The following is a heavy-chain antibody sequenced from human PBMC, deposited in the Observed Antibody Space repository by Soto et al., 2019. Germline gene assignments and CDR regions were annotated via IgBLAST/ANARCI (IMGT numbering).Heavy chain of an antibody. V-gene: IGHV3-15*01. CDR2: IKSKTDGGTT. CDR3: TTDFTTGPPVNYYYMDV. D-gene: IGHD3-22*01. CDR1: GFTFSNAW. J-gene: IGHJ6*03. Sequence: PGGSLRLSCAASGFTFSNAWMSWVRQAPGKGLEWVGRIKSKTDGGTTDYAAPVKGRFTISRDDSKNTLYLQMNSLKTEDTAVYYCTTDFTTGPPVNYYYMDVWGKGTTVTVSS.